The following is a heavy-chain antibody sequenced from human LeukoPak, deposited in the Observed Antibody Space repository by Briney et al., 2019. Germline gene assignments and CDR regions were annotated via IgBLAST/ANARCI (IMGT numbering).Heavy chain of an antibody. CDR2: IYYSGST. CDR1: GGSFSGYY. J-gene: IGHJ4*02. CDR3: ARVLHYDFGSGPDY. D-gene: IGHD3-3*01. Sequence: SETLSLTCAVYGGSFSGYYWSWIRQPPGKGLEWIGYIYYSGSTYYTPSLKSRVTISVDTSKNQFSLKLSSVTAADTAVYYCARVLHYDFGSGPDYWGQGTLVTVSS. V-gene: IGHV4-34*09.